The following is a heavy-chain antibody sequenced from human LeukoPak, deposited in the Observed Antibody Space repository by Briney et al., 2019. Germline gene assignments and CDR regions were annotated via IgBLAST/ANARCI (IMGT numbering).Heavy chain of an antibody. J-gene: IGHJ4*02. Sequence: GGSLRLSCAASGFTFSSYSMSWVRQAPGKGLEWVSSISSSSSYIYYADSVKGRFTISRDNAKNLLYLLMNSLRAEDTAVYYCARGYLECGGDCSDYWGQGTLVTVFS. CDR1: GFTFSSYS. CDR3: ARGYLECGGDCSDY. CDR2: ISSSSSYI. V-gene: IGHV3-21*01. D-gene: IGHD2-21*02.